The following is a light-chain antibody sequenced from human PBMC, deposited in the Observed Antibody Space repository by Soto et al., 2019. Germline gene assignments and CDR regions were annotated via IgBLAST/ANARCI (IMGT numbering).Light chain of an antibody. CDR1: SSDVGGYNY. CDR3: RSYTSISTWG. Sequence: QSALNQPASVSGSPGQSITISFTGTSSDVGGYNYVSWYQQHPGKAPKLMIYEVSNRPSGVSDRFSGSRSGNTASLTISGLQAEDESDYYVRSYTSISTWGFGGGSQLPV. V-gene: IGLV2-14*01. J-gene: IGLJ3*02. CDR2: EVS.